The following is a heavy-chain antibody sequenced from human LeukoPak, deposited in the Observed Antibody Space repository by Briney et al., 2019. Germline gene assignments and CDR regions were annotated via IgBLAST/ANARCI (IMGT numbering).Heavy chain of an antibody. J-gene: IGHJ5*02. D-gene: IGHD3-10*01. Sequence: SETLSLTCAVYGGSFSGYYWSWIRQPPGKGLEWIGEINHGGSTNYNPSLKSRVTISVDTSKNQFSLKLSSVTAADTAVYCCARSTRSWFDPWGQGTLVTVSS. CDR3: ARSTRSWFDP. CDR2: INHGGST. V-gene: IGHV4-34*01. CDR1: GGSFSGYY.